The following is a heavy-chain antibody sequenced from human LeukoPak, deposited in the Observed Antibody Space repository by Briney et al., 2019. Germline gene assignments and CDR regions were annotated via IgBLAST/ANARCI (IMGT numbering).Heavy chain of an antibody. CDR3: ARGRSYSNYVRNWFDP. CDR2: INHSGST. CDR1: GGSISSGGYS. J-gene: IGHJ5*02. Sequence: SSETLSLTCAVSGGSISSGGYSWSWIRQPPGKGLEWIGEINHSGSTNYNPSLKSRVTISVDTSKNQFSLKLSSVTAADTAVYYCARGRSYSNYVRNWFDPWGQGTLVTVSS. V-gene: IGHV4-30-2*01. D-gene: IGHD4-11*01.